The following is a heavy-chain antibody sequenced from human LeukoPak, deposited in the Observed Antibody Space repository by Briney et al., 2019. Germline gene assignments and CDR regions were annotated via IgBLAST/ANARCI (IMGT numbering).Heavy chain of an antibody. J-gene: IGHJ4*02. CDR2: IYYSGTT. D-gene: IGHD4-17*01. CDR3: ARDRAVTSWFDY. CDR1: GGSLSSYY. Sequence: SQTLSLTCTVSGGSLSSYYWSWIRQPPGKGLEWIGYIYYSGTTNYNPSLKSRVTISVDTSKNQFSLKLSSVTAADTAVYYCARDRAVTSWFDYWGQGTLVTVSS. V-gene: IGHV4-59*01.